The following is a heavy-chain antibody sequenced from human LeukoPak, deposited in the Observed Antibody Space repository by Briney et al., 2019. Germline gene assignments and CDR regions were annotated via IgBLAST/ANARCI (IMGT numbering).Heavy chain of an antibody. CDR3: ARDRLEAVTDDDYFDY. D-gene: IGHD2-21*02. Sequence: GGSLRLSCAASGFRFSSYGMHWVRQAPGKGPEWVALIWYDGSNKYYGDSVKGRFTISRDNSKNTVYLQMNSLRTEDTGVYYCARDRLEAVTDDDYFDYWGQGTLVTVSS. CDR1: GFRFSSYG. V-gene: IGHV3-33*08. J-gene: IGHJ4*02. CDR2: IWYDGSNK.